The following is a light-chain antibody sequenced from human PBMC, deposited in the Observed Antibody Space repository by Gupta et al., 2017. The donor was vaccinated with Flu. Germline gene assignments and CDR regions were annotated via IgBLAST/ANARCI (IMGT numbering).Light chain of an antibody. J-gene: IGLJ2*01. V-gene: IGLV2-8*01. CDR3: SSWAGCNNLI. Sequence: QSALTQTPSASGSPGHSVTISCTGTSSDVGGYNYVSWYKHHPGKAPKLIIYEVSKRPSGVPDRFSGSKSGNTASLTGSGLQPEDEADYHCSSWAGCNNLIFGGGTKLTVL. CDR1: SSDVGGYNY. CDR2: EVS.